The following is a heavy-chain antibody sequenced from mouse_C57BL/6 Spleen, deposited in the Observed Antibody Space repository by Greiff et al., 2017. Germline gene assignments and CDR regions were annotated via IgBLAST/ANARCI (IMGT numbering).Heavy chain of an antibody. CDR3: ARSSYYGSSYGYFDY. CDR1: GYTFTSYW. D-gene: IGHD1-1*01. J-gene: IGHJ2*01. Sequence: VKLQQPGAELVRPGSSVKLSCKASGYTFTSYWMDWVKQRPGQGLEWIGNIYPSDSETHYNQKFKDKATLTVDKSSSTAYMQLSSLTSEDSAVYYCARSSYYGSSYGYFDYWGQGTTLTVSS. V-gene: IGHV1-61*01. CDR2: IYPSDSET.